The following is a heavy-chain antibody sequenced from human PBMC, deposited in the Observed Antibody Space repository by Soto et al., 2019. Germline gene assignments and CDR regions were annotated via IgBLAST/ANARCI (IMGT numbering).Heavy chain of an antibody. J-gene: IGHJ3*02. D-gene: IGHD6-6*01. CDR1: GGSFSGYY. CDR2: INHSGST. V-gene: IGHV4-34*01. Sequence: TLSLTCAVYGGSFSGYYWSWIRQPPGKGLEWIGEINHSGSTNYNPSLKSRVTISVDTSKNQFSLKLSSVTAADTAVYYCARVGIAARPDAFDIWGQGTMVTVSS. CDR3: ARVGIAARPDAFDI.